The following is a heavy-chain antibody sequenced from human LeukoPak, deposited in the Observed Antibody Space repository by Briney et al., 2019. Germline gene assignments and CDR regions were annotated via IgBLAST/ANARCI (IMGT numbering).Heavy chain of an antibody. J-gene: IGHJ4*02. D-gene: IGHD2-15*01. CDR1: GFTFSSYA. Sequence: GGSLRLSCAASGFTFSSYAMSWVRQAPGKGLEWVSAISGSGGSTYYADSVKGRFTISRDSSKNTLYLQMNSLRAEDTAVYYCAKSTSVVVAASAYWGQGTLVTVSS. CDR2: ISGSGGST. CDR3: AKSTSVVVAASAY. V-gene: IGHV3-23*01.